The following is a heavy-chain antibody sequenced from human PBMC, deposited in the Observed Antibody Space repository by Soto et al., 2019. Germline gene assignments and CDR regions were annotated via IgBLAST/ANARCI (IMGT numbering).Heavy chain of an antibody. D-gene: IGHD2-21*02. Sequence: PGGSLRLSCAVSGFSFSPSTVTWVRQAPGKGLEWVSAIGDSGLSTYYTDAVKGCFTISRDNSNSMVFLQMNSLAAEDAAMYYCAKGDYGDFLWFDSWGPGTQVTVSS. CDR2: IGDSGLST. CDR3: AKGDYGDFLWFDS. CDR1: GFSFSPST. V-gene: IGHV3-23*01. J-gene: IGHJ5*01.